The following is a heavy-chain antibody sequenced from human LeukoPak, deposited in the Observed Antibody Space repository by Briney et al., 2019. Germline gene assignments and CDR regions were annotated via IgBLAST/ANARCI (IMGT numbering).Heavy chain of an antibody. J-gene: IGHJ4*02. CDR3: ARGAHARPVDY. CDR2: NNHRGST. CDR1: GGSFSGYY. D-gene: IGHD6-6*01. V-gene: IGHV4-34*01. Sequence: SETLSLICAVYGGSFSGYYWSWIRQPPGKGLECIGENNHRGSTNYNPSLKSRVTISVDTSKNQFSLKLSSVTAADTAVYYCARGAHARPVDYWGQGTLVTVSS.